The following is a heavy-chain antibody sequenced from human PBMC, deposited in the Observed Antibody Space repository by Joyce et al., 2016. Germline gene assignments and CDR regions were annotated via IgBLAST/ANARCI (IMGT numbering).Heavy chain of an antibody. CDR2: IWFDGSNE. D-gene: IGHD1/OR15-1a*01. CDR1: GVTFRSHG. V-gene: IGHV3-33*01. J-gene: IGHJ4*02. CDR3: ARDSSNKKIDQ. Sequence: QVQLVESGGGVVQPGRSLRLFCVGSGVTFRSHGMNWVRQAPGKGLGWVAVIWFDGSNEYYTDAVKGRFTISRDNSKNTLYLQMNSLRAEDTAVYYCARDSSNKKIDQWGQGTQVTVSS.